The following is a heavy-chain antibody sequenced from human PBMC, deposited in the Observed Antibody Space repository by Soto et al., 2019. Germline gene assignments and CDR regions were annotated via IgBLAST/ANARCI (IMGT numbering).Heavy chain of an antibody. V-gene: IGHV4-39*01. CDR2: IYYSGST. Sequence: QLQLQESGPGLVKPSETLSLTCTVSGGSISSSSYYWGWIRQPPGKGLEWIGSIYYSGSTYYNPSRKSRVTISVDTSKNQFSLKLSSVTAADTAVYYCARTGTQLYYYYYYYMDVWGKGTTVTVSS. D-gene: IGHD1-1*01. J-gene: IGHJ6*03. CDR1: GGSISSSSYY. CDR3: ARTGTQLYYYYYYYMDV.